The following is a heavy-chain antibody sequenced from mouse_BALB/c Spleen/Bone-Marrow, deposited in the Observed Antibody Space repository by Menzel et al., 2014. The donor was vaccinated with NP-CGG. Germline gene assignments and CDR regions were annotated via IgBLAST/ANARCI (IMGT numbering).Heavy chain of an antibody. CDR2: INSNGGIT. CDR3: KKKQEPLDY. Sequence: EVKLMESGGGLVQPGGSLKLSCAASGFTFSNYGMSWVRQTPDKRLELVATINSNGGITYYPDSVKGRFTISRDNAKNPLYLKMRRLRCENTASYYGKKKQEPLDYGGKGTPLTVSP. CDR1: GFTFSNYG. V-gene: IGHV5-6-3*01. D-gene: IGHD6-1*01. J-gene: IGHJ2*01.